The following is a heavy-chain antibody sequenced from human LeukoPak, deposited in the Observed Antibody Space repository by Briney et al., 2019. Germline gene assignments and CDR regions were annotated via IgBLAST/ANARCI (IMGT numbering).Heavy chain of an antibody. CDR2: INTNTGNP. J-gene: IGHJ4*02. D-gene: IGHD2-15*01. CDR3: ASGHCSGGSCYPGY. CDR1: GYTFTSYA. Sequence: GASVKVSCKASGYTFTSYAMNWVRQAPGQGLEWMGWINTNTGNPTYAQGFTGRFVFSLDTSVSTAYLQISSLKAEDTAVYYCASGHCSGGSCYPGYRGQGTLVTVSS. V-gene: IGHV7-4-1*02.